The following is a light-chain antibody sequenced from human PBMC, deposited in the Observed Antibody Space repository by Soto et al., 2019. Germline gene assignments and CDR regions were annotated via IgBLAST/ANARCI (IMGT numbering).Light chain of an antibody. V-gene: IGKV3-11*01. Sequence: EIVLTQSPATLSLSPGERATLSCRASQSVSSYLSWYQQKPGQAPRLLIYGASSRATGIPDRFSGSGSGTDFTLTISSLEPEDFAVYYCQQRSNWPPITFGQRTRLEIK. CDR1: QSVSSY. CDR3: QQRSNWPPIT. J-gene: IGKJ5*01. CDR2: GAS.